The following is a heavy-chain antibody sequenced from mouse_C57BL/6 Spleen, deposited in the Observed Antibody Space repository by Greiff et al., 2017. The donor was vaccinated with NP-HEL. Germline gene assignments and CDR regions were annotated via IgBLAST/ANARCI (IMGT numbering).Heavy chain of an antibody. D-gene: IGHD2-1*01. V-gene: IGHV5-4*01. CDR2: ISDGGSYT. CDR3: ARDGDYGNYRGAMDY. J-gene: IGHJ4*01. Sequence: EVQRVESGGGLVKPGGSLKLSCAASGFTFSSYAMSWVRQTPEKRLEWVATISDGGSYTYYPDNVKGRFTISRDNAKNNLYLQMSHLKSEDTAMYYCARDGDYGNYRGAMDYWGQGTSVTVSS. CDR1: GFTFSSYA.